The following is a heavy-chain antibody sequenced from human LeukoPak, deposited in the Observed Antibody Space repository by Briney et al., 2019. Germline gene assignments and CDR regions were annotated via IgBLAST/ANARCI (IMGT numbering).Heavy chain of an antibody. Sequence: GASVKVSCKASGYTFSRYYMHWVRQAPGQGLEWMGIINPSGGSTSYAQKFQGRVTMTRDTSTSTVYMELSSLRSEDTAVYYCAREGLDTAMVLTFDYWGQGTLVTVSS. D-gene: IGHD5-18*01. CDR3: AREGLDTAMVLTFDY. CDR2: INPSGGST. CDR1: GYTFSRYY. V-gene: IGHV1-46*01. J-gene: IGHJ4*02.